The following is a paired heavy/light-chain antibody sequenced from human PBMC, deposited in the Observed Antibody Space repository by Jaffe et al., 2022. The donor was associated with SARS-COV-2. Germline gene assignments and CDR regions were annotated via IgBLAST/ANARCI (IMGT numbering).Heavy chain of an antibody. Sequence: EVQVLESGGGLVQPGGSLRLSCAASGFTFSDYAMNWVRQAPGKGLEWVSAISGNGGTTYYADSMKGRFVMSRDNSQSTLSLEMRSLTVEDTAVYYCARDPGGSGSAPHNYFGMDVWGQGTTVTVSS. V-gene: IGHV3-23*01. CDR3: ARDPGGSGSAPHNYFGMDV. CDR2: ISGNGGTT. D-gene: IGHD2-15*01. J-gene: IGHJ6*02. CDR1: GFTFSDYA.
Light chain of an antibody. V-gene: IGKV3-20*01. CDR3: QQYVRSPPSIT. CDR1: QNVGSTF. J-gene: IGKJ5*01. CDR2: GTS. Sequence: ENVLTQSPGTLCLSPGERATLSCRASQNVGSTFLAWYQQRPGQAPRLLMYGTSNRAAGIPDRFSGSGSGTEFTLTISRLEPEDFAVYFCQQYVRSPPSITFGQGTRLEIK.